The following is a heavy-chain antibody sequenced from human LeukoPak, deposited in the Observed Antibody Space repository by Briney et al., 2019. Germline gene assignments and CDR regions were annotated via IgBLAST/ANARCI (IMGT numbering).Heavy chain of an antibody. CDR2: VYYSGST. CDR1: GGSISSLSYY. V-gene: IGHV4-39*01. J-gene: IGHJ6*02. Sequence: PSETLSLTCTVSGGSISSLSYYWGWIRQPPGKGLEWIGSVYYSGSTYYNPSLKSRVTISVDTSKNQFFLKVSSVTAADTAVYYCARGSGVVVPAASYYGMDVWGQGTTVTVSS. D-gene: IGHD2-2*01. CDR3: ARGSGVVVPAASYYGMDV.